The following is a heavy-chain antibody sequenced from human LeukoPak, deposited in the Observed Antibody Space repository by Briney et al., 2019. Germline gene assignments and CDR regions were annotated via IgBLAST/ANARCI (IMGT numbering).Heavy chain of an antibody. J-gene: IGHJ4*02. CDR2: ISSSTSTI. D-gene: IGHD2-15*01. Sequence: GGSLRLSCAASGFTFSTYSMNWVRQAPGKGLEWVSYISSSTSTIYYADSVKGRFTISRDNAKNSQYLQMNSPRAKDTADCARARVVPCSCMYGFDCWGQGTLVTVSS. CDR3: ARVVPCSCMYGFDC. CDR1: GFTFSTYS. V-gene: IGHV3-48*01.